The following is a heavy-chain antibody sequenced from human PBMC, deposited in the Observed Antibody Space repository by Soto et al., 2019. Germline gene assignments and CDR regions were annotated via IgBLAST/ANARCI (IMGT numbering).Heavy chain of an antibody. CDR3: AKGGPMVRGPRGYFDY. J-gene: IGHJ4*02. Sequence: QVQLVESGGGVVQPGRSLRLSCAASGFTFSSYGMHWVRQAPGKGLEWVAVISYDGSNKYYADSVKGRFTISRDNSKNTLYLQMTSLRAEDTALYYCAKGGPMVRGPRGYFDYWGQGTLVTVSS. D-gene: IGHD3-10*01. CDR2: ISYDGSNK. V-gene: IGHV3-30*18. CDR1: GFTFSSYG.